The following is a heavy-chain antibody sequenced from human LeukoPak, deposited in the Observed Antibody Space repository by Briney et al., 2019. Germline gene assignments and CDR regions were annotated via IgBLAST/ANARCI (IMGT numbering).Heavy chain of an antibody. CDR3: ARGLSHYYDSSGYYYGKDAFDI. D-gene: IGHD3-22*01. J-gene: IGHJ3*02. V-gene: IGHV1-46*01. CDR1: GYTFTSYY. CDR2: INPTGGST. Sequence: ASVKVSCKASGYTFTSYYMHWVRQAPGQGLEWMGLINPTGGSTGYAQKFQGRVTITRNTSISTAYMELSSLRSEDTAVYYCARGLSHYYDSSGYYYGKDAFDIWGQGTMVTVSS.